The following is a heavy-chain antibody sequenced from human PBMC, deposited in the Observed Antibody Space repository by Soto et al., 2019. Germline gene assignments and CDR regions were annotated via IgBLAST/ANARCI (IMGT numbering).Heavy chain of an antibody. D-gene: IGHD3-10*01. CDR3: ARPRPKTPGPWFGELLYRDAFDI. CDR1: GGTFSSYA. CDR2: IIPIFGTA. J-gene: IGHJ3*02. Sequence: QVQLVQSGAEVKKPGSSVKVSCKASGGTFSSYAISWVRQAPGQGLEWMGGIIPIFGTANYAQKFQGRVTITAGESTGTAYMELSSLRSEDTAVYYCARPRPKTPGPWFGELLYRDAFDIWGQGTMVTVSS. V-gene: IGHV1-69*01.